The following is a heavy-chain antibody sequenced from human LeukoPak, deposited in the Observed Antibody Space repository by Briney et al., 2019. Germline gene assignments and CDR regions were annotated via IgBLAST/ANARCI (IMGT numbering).Heavy chain of an antibody. V-gene: IGHV3-15*01. CDR1: GLTFSTAW. CDR3: TTEPYYPGSGSLDS. J-gene: IGHJ4*02. CDR2: IKSKTAGGTA. Sequence: GGSLRLSCAASGLTFSTAWMSWVRQAPGKGLEWVGRIKSKTAGGTADYAAPMKGRFTISRDDSKNTLYLQMNSLKTEDTAVYYCTTEPYYPGSGSLDSWGQGTLVAVPS. D-gene: IGHD3-10*01.